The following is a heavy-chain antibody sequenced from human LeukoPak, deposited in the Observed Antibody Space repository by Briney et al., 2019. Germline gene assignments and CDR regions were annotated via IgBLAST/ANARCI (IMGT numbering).Heavy chain of an antibody. D-gene: IGHD3-10*01. J-gene: IGHJ4*02. CDR2: VYLGGAT. V-gene: IGHV3-53*01. CDR1: GFAVSSTY. CDR3: ARSYYYGSGSYSDC. Sequence: GGSLRLSCAASGFAVSSTYMSWVRQAPGKGLEWVSVVYLGGATYYADSVKGRFTISRDNSKNTLHLQMNSLRAEDTAVYYCARSYYYGSGSYSDCWGQGTLVTVSS.